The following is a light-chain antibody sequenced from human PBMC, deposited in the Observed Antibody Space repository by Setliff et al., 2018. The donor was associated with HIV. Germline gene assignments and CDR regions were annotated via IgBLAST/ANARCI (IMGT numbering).Light chain of an antibody. CDR2: EVS. V-gene: IGLV2-18*02. J-gene: IGLJ2*01. CDR1: SSDVGSYNC. Sequence: QSALAQPPSVSGSPGQSVNISCTGTSSDVGSYNCVSWYQQPPGTAPKLMIYEVSNRPSGVPDRFSGSKSGNTASLTISGLQAEDEADYYCSSCSSSSTVVFGGGTKVTV. CDR3: SSCSSSSTVV.